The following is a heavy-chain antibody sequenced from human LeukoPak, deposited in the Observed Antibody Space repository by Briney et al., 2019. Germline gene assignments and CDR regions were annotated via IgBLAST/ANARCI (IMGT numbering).Heavy chain of an antibody. D-gene: IGHD3-3*01. CDR1: GGSFSGYY. CDR3: ARVTEYYDFWSGYCTTHYFDY. V-gene: IGHV4-34*01. Sequence: SETLSLTCAVYGGSFSGYYWSWIRQPPGKGLEWIGEINHSGSTNYNPSLKSRVTISVDTSKNQFSLKLSSVTAADTAVYYCARVTEYYDFWSGYCTTHYFDYWGQGTLVTVSS. J-gene: IGHJ4*02. CDR2: INHSGST.